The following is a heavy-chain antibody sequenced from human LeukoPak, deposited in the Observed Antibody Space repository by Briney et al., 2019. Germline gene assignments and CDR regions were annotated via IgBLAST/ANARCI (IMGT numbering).Heavy chain of an antibody. J-gene: IGHJ4*02. CDR3: ARGRGSGWYVDY. V-gene: IGHV3-48*03. CDR1: GFTFSSYE. CDR2: ISSSGSTI. Sequence: GGSLRLSCAASGFTFSSYEMNWVRQAPGKGLEWVSYISSSGSTIYYADSVKGRFTISRDNAKNSLYLQMNSLRAEDTAVYYCARGRGSGWYVDYWGQGTLVTVSS. D-gene: IGHD6-19*01.